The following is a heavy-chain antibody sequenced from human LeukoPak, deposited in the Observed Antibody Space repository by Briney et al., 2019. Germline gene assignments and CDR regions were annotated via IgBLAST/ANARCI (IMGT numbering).Heavy chain of an antibody. CDR1: GFTFSGYA. D-gene: IGHD4-23*01. J-gene: IGHJ4*02. CDR2: ISYVGRNK. Sequence: GGSLGLSCAASGFTFSGYAMHGVRQASAKGLGWVAVISYVGRNKYYADSVKGRFTISRDNSKITLYLQMNSLRAEDTAVYYCASVINSVTTFESWGQGTLVTVSS. V-gene: IGHV3-30*04. CDR3: ASVINSVTTFES.